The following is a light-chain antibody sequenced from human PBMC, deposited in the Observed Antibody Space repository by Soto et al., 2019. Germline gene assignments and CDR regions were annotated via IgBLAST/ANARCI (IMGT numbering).Light chain of an antibody. V-gene: IGKV1-5*01. CDR2: DVS. CDR1: QLISSW. CDR3: QQYSSYWT. Sequence: DIQMTQSPSTLSASVGDSVTITCRASQLISSWLAWYQQKPGKAPKLLISDVSTLERGVPSRFSGSGSATEFTLTISSLQPDDFATYYCQQYSSYWTFGQGTKVDIK. J-gene: IGKJ1*01.